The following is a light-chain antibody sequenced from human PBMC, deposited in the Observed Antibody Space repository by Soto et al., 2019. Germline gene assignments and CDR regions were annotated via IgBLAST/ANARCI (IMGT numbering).Light chain of an antibody. V-gene: IGKV1-39*01. CDR1: QSISNY. CDR3: QQSYGTPLT. Sequence: DMEMTQSPSSLSASVGDRVTITCRASQSISNYLNWYQHKPGKVPKLLIYAASSLQSGVPTRFSGSGSGTHFTLTNNSLQPVDFATYYCQQSYGTPLTFGGGTKIEIK. CDR2: AAS. J-gene: IGKJ4*01.